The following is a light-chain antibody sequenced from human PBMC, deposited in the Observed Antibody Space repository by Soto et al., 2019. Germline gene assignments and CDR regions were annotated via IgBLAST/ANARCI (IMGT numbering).Light chain of an antibody. CDR2: DTS. J-gene: IGKJ1*01. Sequence: EVVLTQSPATLSVSPGERATLSCRASQSVSSSFAWYQLKPGQAPTLLIHDTSTRAPGIPARFSGSGSGTESTLAISTLQSEDFAVYCCQQYNNWPWTFGQGTKVEIK. CDR3: QQYNNWPWT. CDR1: QSVSSS. V-gene: IGKV3D-15*01.